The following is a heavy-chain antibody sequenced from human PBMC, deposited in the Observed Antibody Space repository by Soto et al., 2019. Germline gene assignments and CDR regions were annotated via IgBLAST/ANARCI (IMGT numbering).Heavy chain of an antibody. CDR2: IYYDGST. J-gene: IGHJ4*02. Sequence: SETLSLTCSVSGASVSSNTFYWGWIRQPPGKGLESIANIYYDGSTYYNPSLESRVTISLDTSKNQFSLTLSSVTAADKAVYYCARLMGVVTVDYWSQGALVTVSS. D-gene: IGHD2-21*02. CDR1: GASVSSNTFY. CDR3: ARLMGVVTVDY. V-gene: IGHV4-39*01.